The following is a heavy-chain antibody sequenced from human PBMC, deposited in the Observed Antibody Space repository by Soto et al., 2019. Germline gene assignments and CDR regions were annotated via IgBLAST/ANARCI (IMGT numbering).Heavy chain of an antibody. CDR3: ARVKENYYDSSGYPTGDAFDI. J-gene: IGHJ3*02. CDR2: IYYSGST. D-gene: IGHD3-22*01. V-gene: IGHV4-31*03. CDR1: GGSLSSGGYF. Sequence: SETLFLTCTFSGGSLSSGGYFWSLVPQQPGKGPGGIGYIYYSGSTYYNPSLKSRVTISVDTSMNQFSLKLSSVTAADTAVYYCARVKENYYDSSGYPTGDAFDIWGQGTMVTVSS.